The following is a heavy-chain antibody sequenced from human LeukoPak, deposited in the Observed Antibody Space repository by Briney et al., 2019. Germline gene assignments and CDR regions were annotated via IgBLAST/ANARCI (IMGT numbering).Heavy chain of an antibody. D-gene: IGHD4-17*01. CDR1: GFTFSSYG. CDR2: ISYDGSNK. V-gene: IGHV3-30*18. Sequence: GRSLRLSCAASGFTFSSYGMHWVRQAPGKGLEWVAVISYDGSNKYYADSVKGRFTISRDNSKNTLYLQMNSLKAEDTAVYYCAKDPTEGFDYWGQGTLVTVSS. J-gene: IGHJ4*02. CDR3: AKDPTEGFDY.